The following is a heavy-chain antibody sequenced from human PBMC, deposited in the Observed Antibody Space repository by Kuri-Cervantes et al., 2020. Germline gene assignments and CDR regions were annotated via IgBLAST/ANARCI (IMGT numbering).Heavy chain of an antibody. Sequence: GGSLRLSCAASGFTSSSYAMHWVRQAPGKGLEWVAVISYDGSNKYYADSVKGRFTISRDNSKNTLFLQMNSLRAEDTAVYYCAGDNSGFYYNWFDPWGRGTLVTVSS. CDR3: AGDNSGFYYNWFDP. J-gene: IGHJ5*02. V-gene: IGHV3-30-3*01. CDR1: GFTSSSYA. D-gene: IGHD5-12*01. CDR2: ISYDGSNK.